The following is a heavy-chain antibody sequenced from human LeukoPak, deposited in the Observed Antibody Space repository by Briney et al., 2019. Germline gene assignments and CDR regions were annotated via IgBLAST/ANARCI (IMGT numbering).Heavy chain of an antibody. CDR3: AKEGSTYYDFWSGYFDY. CDR2: ISYDGSNK. V-gene: IGHV3-30*18. Sequence: GGSLRLSCAASGFTFSNYGMHWVRQAPGKGLEWVAIISYDGSNKYYADSVKGRFTISRDNSKNTLYLQMNSLRAEDTAVYYCAKEGSTYYDFWSGYFDYWGQEPWSPSPQ. D-gene: IGHD3-3*01. CDR1: GFTFSNYG. J-gene: IGHJ4*01.